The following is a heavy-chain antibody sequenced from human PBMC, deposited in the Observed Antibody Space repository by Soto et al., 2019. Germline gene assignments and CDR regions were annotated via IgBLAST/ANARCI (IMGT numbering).Heavy chain of an antibody. J-gene: IGHJ6*02. V-gene: IGHV1-2*02. CDR3: ASFVNYNIFGLYYGMDV. CDR1: GKTHSIYC. Sequence: ASGKATCKASGKTHSIYCIHWLRQARGEGLERMGGSNSVSGGTNYAHKFQGRVTMTRNTSISTAYMELSSLRSEDTAVYYCASFVNYNIFGLYYGMDVWGQGTTVTVSS. CDR2: SNSVSGGT. D-gene: IGHD3-10*02.